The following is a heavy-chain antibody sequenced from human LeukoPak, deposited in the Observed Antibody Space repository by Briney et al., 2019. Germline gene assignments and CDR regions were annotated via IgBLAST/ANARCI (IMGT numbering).Heavy chain of an antibody. D-gene: IGHD4-17*01. Sequence: SETLSLTCTVSGGSVSSGSYYWSWIRQPPGKGLEWIGYIYYSGSTNYNPSLKSRVTISVDTSKNQFSLKLSSVTAADTAVYYCARGSDYGDYPYYFDYWGQGTLVTVSS. CDR2: IYYSGST. V-gene: IGHV4-61*01. CDR1: GGSVSSGSYY. J-gene: IGHJ4*02. CDR3: ARGSDYGDYPYYFDY.